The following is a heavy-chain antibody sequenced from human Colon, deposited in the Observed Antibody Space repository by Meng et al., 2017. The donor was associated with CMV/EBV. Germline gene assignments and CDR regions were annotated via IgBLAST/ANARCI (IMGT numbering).Heavy chain of an antibody. CDR2: ISAYTGDT. Sequence: QVLLVQSGAEVKKPGASVKVSCKASGYTLTNYGISWVRQAPGQGLEWMGWISAYTGDTYYAQKFQGRVTMTTDTSTSTAYMELRSLRSDDTAVYYCVRESQSGSYIYLQHWGQGTLVTVSS. CDR3: VRESQSGSYIYLQH. J-gene: IGHJ1*01. D-gene: IGHD1-26*01. V-gene: IGHV1-18*01. CDR1: GYTLTNYG.